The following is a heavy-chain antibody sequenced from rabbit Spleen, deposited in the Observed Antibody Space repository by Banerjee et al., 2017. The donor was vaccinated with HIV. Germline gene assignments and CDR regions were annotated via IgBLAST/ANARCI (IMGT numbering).Heavy chain of an antibody. V-gene: IGHV1S45*01. CDR2: IGVGVTYTT. CDR1: GFSFISSYY. D-gene: IGHD1-1*01. CDR3: ARFVNSGVDYGMDL. Sequence: QEQLEESGGGLVQPEGSLTLACTASGFSFISSYYMCWVRQPPGKGPEWIACIGVGVTYTTYYATWAKGRFTISKTSSTTVTLQMTSLTAADTANYFCARFVNSGVDYGMDLWGPGTLVTVS. J-gene: IGHJ6*01.